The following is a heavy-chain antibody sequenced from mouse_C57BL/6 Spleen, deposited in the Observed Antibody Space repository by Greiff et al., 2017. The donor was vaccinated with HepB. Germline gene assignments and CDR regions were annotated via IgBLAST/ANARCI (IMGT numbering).Heavy chain of an antibody. J-gene: IGHJ2*01. V-gene: IGHV14-2*01. CDR3: ARSKGITTNYFDY. CDR1: GFNIKDYY. Sequence: VQLQQSGAELVKPGASVKLSCTASGFNIKDYYMHWVKQRPEQGLEWIGRIDPEDGETKYAPNFQGKATITADTSSNTAYLQLSSLTSEDTAVYYCARSKGITTNYFDYWGQGTTLTVSS. CDR2: IDPEDGET. D-gene: IGHD1-1*01.